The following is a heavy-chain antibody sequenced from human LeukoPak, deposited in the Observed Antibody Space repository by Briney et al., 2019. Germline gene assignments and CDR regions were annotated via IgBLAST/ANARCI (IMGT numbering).Heavy chain of an antibody. CDR1: GSTFSSYW. Sequence: GGSLRLSCVASGSTFSSYWMGWVRQAPGKGLEWVANIKPDGSEEYYVDSVKGRFTISRDNAENSLFLQMNSLRADDTAVYYCARDDGIRTVDYWGQGTLVTVHS. J-gene: IGHJ4*02. V-gene: IGHV3-7*01. CDR3: ARDDGIRTVDY. CDR2: IKPDGSEE.